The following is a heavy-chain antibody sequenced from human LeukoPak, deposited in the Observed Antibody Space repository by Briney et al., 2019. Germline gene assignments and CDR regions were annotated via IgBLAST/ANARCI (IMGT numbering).Heavy chain of an antibody. Sequence: ASVKVSCKASGYTFTSYGISWVRQAPGQGLEWMGWISAYNGNTNYAQKLQGRVTMTTDTSTSTAYMELRSLRSDDTAVYYCARSDCSDGSCYWFDPWGQGTLVTVSS. D-gene: IGHD2-15*01. CDR3: ARSDCSDGSCYWFDP. V-gene: IGHV1-18*01. CDR1: GYTFTSYG. J-gene: IGHJ5*02. CDR2: ISAYNGNT.